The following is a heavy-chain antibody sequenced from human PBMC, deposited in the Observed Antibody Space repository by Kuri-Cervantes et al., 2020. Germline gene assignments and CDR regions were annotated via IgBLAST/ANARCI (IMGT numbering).Heavy chain of an antibody. CDR3: TTAWYYNFWSGYIAENYFDY. Sequence: GGSLRLSCTAAGSTCCDYAMRWFRQAPGKGLEWVGFIRSKGYGGTTEYAASVKGRFTISKDDSKSIAYLQMNSLKTEDTAVYYCTTAWYYNFWSGYIAENYFDYWGQGTLVTVSS. CDR1: GSTCCDYA. D-gene: IGHD3-3*01. CDR2: IRSKGYGGTT. J-gene: IGHJ4*02. V-gene: IGHV3-49*03.